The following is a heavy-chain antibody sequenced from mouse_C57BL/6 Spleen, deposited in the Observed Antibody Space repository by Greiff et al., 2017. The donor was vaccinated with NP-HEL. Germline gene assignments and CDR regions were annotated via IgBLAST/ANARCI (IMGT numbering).Heavy chain of an antibody. J-gene: IGHJ4*01. Sequence: QVQLQQSGTELVKPGASVKLSCKASGYTFTSYWMHWVKQRPGQGLEWIGNINPSNGGTNYNEKFKSKATLTVDKSSSTAYMQLSSLTSEDSAVYYCASEDYGSVDYYAMDYWGQGTSVTVSS. CDR1: GYTFTSYW. V-gene: IGHV1-53*01. D-gene: IGHD2-1*01. CDR2: INPSNGGT. CDR3: ASEDYGSVDYYAMDY.